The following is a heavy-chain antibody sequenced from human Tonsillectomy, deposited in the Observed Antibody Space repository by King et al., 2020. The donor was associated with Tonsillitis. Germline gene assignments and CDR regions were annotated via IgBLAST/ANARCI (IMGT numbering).Heavy chain of an antibody. V-gene: IGHV3-30*02. CDR1: GFNFRSYG. D-gene: IGHD1-7*01. CDR2: ISFDGSER. Sequence: QVQLVESGGGVVQPGGSLRLSCAASGFNFRSYGMHWVRQAPGKGLEWVAFISFDGSERKYADSVNGRFSISRDNSMNTLNLQMNSLRVEDTAIYFCGKDLGGIWADGTVGSCDSWGQGTLVTVSS. J-gene: IGHJ4*02. CDR3: GKDLGGIWADGTVGSCDS.